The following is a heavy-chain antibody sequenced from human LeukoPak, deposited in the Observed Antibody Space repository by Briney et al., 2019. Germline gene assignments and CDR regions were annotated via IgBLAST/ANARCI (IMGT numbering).Heavy chain of an antibody. V-gene: IGHV1-2*02. CDR1: GYTFTGYY. CDR2: INPNSGGT. CDR3: ARGGIGYYDSSGYVDY. J-gene: IGHJ4*02. Sequence: ASVRVSCKASGYTFTGYYMHWVRQAPGQGLEWMGWINPNSGGTNYAQKFQGRVTMTRGTSISTAYMELSRLRSDDTAVYYCARGGIGYYDSSGYVDYWGQGTLVTVSS. D-gene: IGHD3-22*01.